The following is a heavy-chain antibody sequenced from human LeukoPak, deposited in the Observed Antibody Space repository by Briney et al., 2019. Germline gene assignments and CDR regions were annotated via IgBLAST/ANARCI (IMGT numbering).Heavy chain of an antibody. J-gene: IGHJ4*02. CDR3: ARGVYLGNGYYFDY. Sequence: PSETLSLTCTVSGGSISSYYWNWIRQPAGKGLDWIGHIYTSGSTNYNSSLKSRVTMSVDTSKNQFSVKLNSVIAADTAMYYCARGVYLGNGYYFDYWGQGTLVTVSS. CDR2: IYTSGST. D-gene: IGHD2-8*01. V-gene: IGHV4-4*07. CDR1: GGSISSYY.